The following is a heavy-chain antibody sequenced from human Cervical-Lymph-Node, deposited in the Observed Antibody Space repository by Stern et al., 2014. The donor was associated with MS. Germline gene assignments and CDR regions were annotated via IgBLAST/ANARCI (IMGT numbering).Heavy chain of an antibody. J-gene: IGHJ4*02. CDR2: ISHSGDT. Sequence: QVQLVQSGPGLVKPSETLSLTCAVSGGSISSRYWGWIRQPPGKGLEWIGLISHSGDTKYNPSLKSRVTISLDTSKNQFPLKVTSGTAADTAVYYCARLSTAVDFWGQGTLVTVSS. CDR1: GGSISSRY. V-gene: IGHV4-59*08. CDR3: ARLSTAVDF.